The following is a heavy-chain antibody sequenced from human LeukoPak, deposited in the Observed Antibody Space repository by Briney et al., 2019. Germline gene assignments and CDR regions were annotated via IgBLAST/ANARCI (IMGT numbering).Heavy chain of an antibody. CDR1: GFTFSSYG. J-gene: IGHJ4*02. CDR3: AKEGYYGSGSFPDY. D-gene: IGHD3-10*01. CDR2: ISHDGSNE. V-gene: IGHV3-30*18. Sequence: HPGGSLRLSCAASGFTFSSYGMHWVRQAPGKGLEWVAVISHDGSNEYYADSVEGRFTISRANSKNTLYLQMNSLRPEDTAVYYCAKEGYYGSGSFPDYWGQGTLVTVSS.